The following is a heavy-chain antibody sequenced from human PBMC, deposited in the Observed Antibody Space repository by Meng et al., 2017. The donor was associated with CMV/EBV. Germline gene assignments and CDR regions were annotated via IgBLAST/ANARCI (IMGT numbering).Heavy chain of an antibody. Sequence: ESLKISGAASGFTFSSYSMNWVRQAPGKGLEWVSSISSSSSYIYYADSVKGRFTISRDNAKNSLYLQMNSLRAEDTAVYYCARARYYDFWSGYYDPNYYYYGMDVWGQGTTVTVSS. J-gene: IGHJ6*02. D-gene: IGHD3-3*01. CDR3: ARARYYDFWSGYYDPNYYYYGMDV. CDR1: GFTFSSYS. CDR2: ISSSSSYI. V-gene: IGHV3-21*01.